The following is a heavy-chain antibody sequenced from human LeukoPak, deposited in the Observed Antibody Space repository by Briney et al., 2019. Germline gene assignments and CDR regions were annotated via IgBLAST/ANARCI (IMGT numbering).Heavy chain of an antibody. D-gene: IGHD5-18*01. CDR3: AKGAASRGYTYVAN. J-gene: IGHJ4*02. Sequence: GGSLRLSCAAPAFTFRPYAMIWVRQAPAKGLERVSTVSRSGGSKYYADSVKGRLTISRENSNHTLYLQRTSLRAEDTAVYFCAKGAASRGYTYVANWGQGTLVTVSS. CDR2: VSRSGGSK. CDR1: AFTFRPYA. V-gene: IGHV3-23*01.